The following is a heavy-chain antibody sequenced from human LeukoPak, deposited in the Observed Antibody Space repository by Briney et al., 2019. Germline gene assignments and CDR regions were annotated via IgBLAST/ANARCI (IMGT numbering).Heavy chain of an antibody. V-gene: IGHV1-2*02. D-gene: IGHD5-12*01. Sequence: ASVKVSCKASGYTFTGYYMHWVRQAPGQGLEWMGWINPNSGGTNYAQKFQGRVTMTRDTSISTAYMELRSLRSDDTAVYYCARDYGEGRVATIPLAYWGQGTLVTVSS. CDR1: GYTFTGYY. J-gene: IGHJ4*02. CDR3: ARDYGEGRVATIPLAY. CDR2: INPNSGGT.